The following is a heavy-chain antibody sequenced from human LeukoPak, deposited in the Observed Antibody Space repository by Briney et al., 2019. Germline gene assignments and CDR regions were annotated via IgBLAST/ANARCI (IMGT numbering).Heavy chain of an antibody. CDR1: GFTFSTYW. Sequence: GGSLRLSCAASGFTFSTYWMSWVRQAPGKGLEWVAHIKQDGSEKNSVDSVKGRFTISRDNAKNSLYLQMNSLRAEDTAVYYCASGPRVPDYWGQRTLVTVSS. CDR3: ASGPRVPDY. V-gene: IGHV3-7*01. CDR2: IKQDGSEK. J-gene: IGHJ4*02.